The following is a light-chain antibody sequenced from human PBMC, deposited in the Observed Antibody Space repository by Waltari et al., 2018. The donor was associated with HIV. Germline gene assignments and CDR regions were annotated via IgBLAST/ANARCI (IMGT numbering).Light chain of an antibody. V-gene: IGKV3-11*01. Sequence: EVVLTQSPATLSLSPGERATLSCRASQSVYNYLTWYQQKPGQAPRLLIYDASSRATGVPPRFSGSGSGTDFTLTITSLELEDFAVYYCQQRSNWLWTFGQGTKVEVK. CDR1: QSVYNY. CDR3: QQRSNWLWT. J-gene: IGKJ1*01. CDR2: DAS.